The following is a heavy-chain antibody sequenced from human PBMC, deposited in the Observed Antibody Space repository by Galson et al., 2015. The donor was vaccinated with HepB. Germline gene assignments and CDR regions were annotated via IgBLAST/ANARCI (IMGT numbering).Heavy chain of an antibody. CDR2: IYYSGST. D-gene: IGHD2-2*02. CDR1: GGSISSGGYY. J-gene: IGHJ4*02. CDR3: ARDALGYCSSTSCYTGETGFDY. Sequence: TLSLTCTVSGGSISSGGYYWSWIRQHPGKGLEWIGYIYYSGSTYYNPSLKSRVTISVDTSKNQFSLKLSSVTAADTAVYYCARDALGYCSSTSCYTGETGFDYWGQGTLVTVSS. V-gene: IGHV4-31*03.